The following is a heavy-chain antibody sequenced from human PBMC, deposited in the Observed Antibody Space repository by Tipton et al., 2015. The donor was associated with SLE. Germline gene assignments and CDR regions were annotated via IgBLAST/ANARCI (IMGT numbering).Heavy chain of an antibody. Sequence: GSLRLSCAASGFTFSSYAMSWVRQAPGKGLEWVSSVITSGGGTYYADSVKGRCTISRDNSKNTLYLQMNSLRAEDTAVYYCARGEATYAYWGQGTLVTVSS. CDR1: GFTFSSYA. CDR3: ARGEATYAY. J-gene: IGHJ4*02. D-gene: IGHD2-2*01. CDR2: VITSGGGT. V-gene: IGHV3-23*01.